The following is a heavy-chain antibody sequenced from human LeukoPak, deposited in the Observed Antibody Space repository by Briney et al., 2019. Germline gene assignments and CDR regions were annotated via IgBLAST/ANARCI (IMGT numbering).Heavy chain of an antibody. CDR3: ARVSAVLRFLEWGIDAFDI. CDR2: IYYSGST. V-gene: IGHV4-59*01. Sequence: SETLSLTCTVSGGSISSYYWSWIRQPPGKGLEWIGYIYYSGSTNYNPSLKSRVTIPVVTSKNQFSLKLSPVTAADTAVYYCARVSAVLRFLEWGIDAFDIWGQGTMVTVSS. D-gene: IGHD3-3*01. J-gene: IGHJ3*02. CDR1: GGSISSYY.